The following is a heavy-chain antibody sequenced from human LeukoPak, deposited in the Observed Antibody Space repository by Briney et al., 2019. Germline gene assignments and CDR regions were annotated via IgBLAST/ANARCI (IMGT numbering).Heavy chain of an antibody. V-gene: IGHV4-59*01. Sequence: PSETLSLTCTVSGGSFSTYYWSSIRQPPGKGLEWIGYIYDSGRTNYNPSLKSRATISVDTSKNQFSLKRSSVTAEDTAMYYCARRRYCSSTSCPYAFDIWGQGTMVSVSS. J-gene: IGHJ3*02. CDR1: GGSFSTYY. CDR3: ARRRYCSSTSCPYAFDI. D-gene: IGHD2-2*01. CDR2: IYDSGRT.